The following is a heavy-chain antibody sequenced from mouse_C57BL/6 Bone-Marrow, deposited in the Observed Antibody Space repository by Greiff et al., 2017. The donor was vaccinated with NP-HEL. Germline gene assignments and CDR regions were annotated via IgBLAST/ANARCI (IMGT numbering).Heavy chain of an antibody. V-gene: IGHV1-54*01. CDR2: INPGSGGT. CDR3: ARGDLAWFAY. CDR1: GYAFTNYL. J-gene: IGHJ3*01. Sequence: VQLHQSGAELVRPGTSVKVSCKASGYAFTNYLIEWVKQRPGQGLEWIGVINPGSGGTNYNEKFKGKATLTADKSSSTAYMQLRSLTSEDSAVYFCARGDLAWFAYWGQGTLVTVSA. D-gene: IGHD3-3*01.